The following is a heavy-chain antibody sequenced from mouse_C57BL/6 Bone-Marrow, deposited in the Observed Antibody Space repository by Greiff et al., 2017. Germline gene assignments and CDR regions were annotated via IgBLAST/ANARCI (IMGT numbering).Heavy chain of an antibody. CDR1: GFNIKDDY. Sequence: VQLQQSGAELVRPGASVKLSCTASGFNIKDDYMHWVKQRPEQGLEWIGWIDPENGDTEYASKFQGKATITADTSSNTAYLQLSSLTSEDTAVYYCTQPYYYYGSSYGRWGQGTTLTVSS. CDR3: TQPYYYYGSSYGR. D-gene: IGHD1-1*01. V-gene: IGHV14-4*01. J-gene: IGHJ2*01. CDR2: IDPENGDT.